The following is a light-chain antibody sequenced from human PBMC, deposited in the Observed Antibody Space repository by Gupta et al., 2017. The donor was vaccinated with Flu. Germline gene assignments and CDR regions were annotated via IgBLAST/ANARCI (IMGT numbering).Light chain of an antibody. CDR3: QLDGTSRT. J-gene: IGKJ1*01. V-gene: IGKV3-20*01. CDR2: GAS. CDR1: QTVSSSY. Sequence: GERATLSCRASQTVSSSYLAWYQQKPGQAPRLLIYGASSRATGIPDRFSGTGSGTDFSLAISRLEPEDFAVYYCQLDGTSRTFGQGTKVEIK.